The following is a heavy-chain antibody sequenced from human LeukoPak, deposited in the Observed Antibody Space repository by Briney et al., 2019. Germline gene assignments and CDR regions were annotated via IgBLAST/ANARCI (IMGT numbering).Heavy chain of an antibody. Sequence: KPGGSLRLSCAASGFTFGDYYMGWIRQLPGKGLEWISYISRTIYYADSVKGRFTISRDNAKNSLYLQMNSLRAEDTAVYYCARRIWGADSQSHTFDIWGQGTMVTVSS. J-gene: IGHJ3*02. V-gene: IGHV3-11*01. CDR1: GFTFGDYY. CDR2: ISRTI. CDR3: ARRIWGADSQSHTFDI. D-gene: IGHD3-16*01.